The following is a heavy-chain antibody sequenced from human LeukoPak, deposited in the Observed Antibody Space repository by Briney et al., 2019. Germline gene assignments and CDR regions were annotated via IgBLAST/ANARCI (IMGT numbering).Heavy chain of an antibody. V-gene: IGHV4-30-4*01. Sequence: SQTLSLTCTVSGGSISSGDYYWSWIRQPPGKGLEWIGYIYYSGSTYYNPSLKSRVTISVDTSKNQFSLKLSSVTAADTGVYYCARGIVVVPAARGDYYYYGMDVWGQGTTVTVSS. J-gene: IGHJ6*02. D-gene: IGHD2-2*01. CDR1: GGSISSGDYY. CDR3: ARGIVVVPAARGDYYYYGMDV. CDR2: IYYSGST.